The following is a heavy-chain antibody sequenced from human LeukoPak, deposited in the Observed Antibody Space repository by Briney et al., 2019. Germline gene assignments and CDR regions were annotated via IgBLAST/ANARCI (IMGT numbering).Heavy chain of an antibody. D-gene: IGHD3-16*01. Sequence: PGGSLRLSCAASGFTFSSYSMNWVRQAPAGGLEWVSSLRGDGETFYADSVKGRFTLSRDESRNTVYLHLNNLRVEDTAVYYCAKASWVSTADAVLWGQGTLVTVSS. CDR1: GFTFSSYS. CDR2: LRGDGET. V-gene: IGHV3-23*01. CDR3: AKASWVSTADAVL. J-gene: IGHJ4*02.